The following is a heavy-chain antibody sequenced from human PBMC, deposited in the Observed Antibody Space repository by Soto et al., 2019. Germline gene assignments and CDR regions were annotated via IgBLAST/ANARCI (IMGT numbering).Heavy chain of an antibody. J-gene: IGHJ6*02. Sequence: PSETLSLTCTVSGGSISSYYWSWIRQPPGKGLEWIGYIYYSGSTNYNPSLKSRVTISVDTSKNQFSLKLSSVTAADTAVYYCARMGYYHYYGMDVWGQGTTVTVSS. CDR1: GGSISSYY. CDR2: IYYSGST. CDR3: ARMGYYHYYGMDV. V-gene: IGHV4-59*01.